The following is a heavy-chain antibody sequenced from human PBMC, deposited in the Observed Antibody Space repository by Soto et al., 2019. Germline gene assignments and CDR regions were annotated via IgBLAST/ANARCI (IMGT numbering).Heavy chain of an antibody. CDR2: IWYDGSNK. CDR1: GFTFKNNA. D-gene: IGHD6-13*01. J-gene: IGHJ6*02. Sequence: QVQLVESGGGVVQPGRSLRLSCAASGFTFKNNAMHWVRQAAGKGLEWVAQIWYDGSNKYYTDSVKGRFTISRDNLKNTVYLQMDSLRAEDKAVYYCARDGQQLAPYAMDVWGQGTTVTVSS. CDR3: ARDGQQLAPYAMDV. V-gene: IGHV3-33*01.